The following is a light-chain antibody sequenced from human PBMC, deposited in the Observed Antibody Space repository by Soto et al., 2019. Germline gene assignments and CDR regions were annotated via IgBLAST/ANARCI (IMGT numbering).Light chain of an antibody. CDR1: SSDVGGYNY. J-gene: IGLJ2*01. CDR2: EVS. Sequence: QSALTQPASVSGSPGQSITISCTGTSSDVGGYNYVSWYQQHPGKAPKLIIYEVSNRPSGVSTRFSGSKSGNTASLTISGLQAEDEDDYYCSSYTSTNTLGVFGGGTKVTVL. V-gene: IGLV2-14*01. CDR3: SSYTSTNTLGV.